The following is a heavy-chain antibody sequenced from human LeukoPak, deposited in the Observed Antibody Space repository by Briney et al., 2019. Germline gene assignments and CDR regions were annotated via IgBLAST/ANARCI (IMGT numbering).Heavy chain of an antibody. J-gene: IGHJ4*02. CDR2: VKQDGSEE. CDR1: GFTFTTYW. V-gene: IGHV3-7*01. D-gene: IGHD5-24*01. CDR3: ARGDGYHRL. Sequence: GGSLRLSCAASGFTFTTYWMTWVRQAPGKGLEWVAKVKQDGSEEYYVDSVKGRFTISRDNAKNSLSLQMDSLRVEDTAVYFCARGDGYHRLWGQGTLVTVSS.